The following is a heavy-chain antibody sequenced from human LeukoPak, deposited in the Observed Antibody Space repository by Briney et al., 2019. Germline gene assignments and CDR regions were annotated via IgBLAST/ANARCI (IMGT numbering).Heavy chain of an antibody. CDR2: IYYSGST. CDR1: GGSISSSSYY. D-gene: IGHD3-10*01. Sequence: SETLSLTCTVSGGSISSSSYYWGWIRQPPGKGLEWIGSIYYSGSTYYNPSLKSRVTISVDTSKNQFSLKLSSVTAADTAVYYCARHQPRLLWFGELWIWGQGTLVTVSS. CDR3: ARHQPRLLWFGELWI. V-gene: IGHV4-39*01. J-gene: IGHJ4*02.